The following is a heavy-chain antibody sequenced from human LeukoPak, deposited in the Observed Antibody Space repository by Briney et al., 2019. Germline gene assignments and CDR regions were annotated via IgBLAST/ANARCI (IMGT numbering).Heavy chain of an antibody. CDR1: GDSFTSYW. V-gene: IGHV5-10-1*01. J-gene: IGHJ4*02. Sequence: GESLKISCKGSGDSFTSYWISWVRQMPGKGLEWMGRIDPSDSYTNYSPSFQGHVTISADKSISTAYLQWSSLKASDTAMYYCGRMGSSGSPPRYFDYWGQGTLVTVSS. CDR3: GRMGSSGSPPRYFDY. D-gene: IGHD3-22*01. CDR2: IDPSDSYT.